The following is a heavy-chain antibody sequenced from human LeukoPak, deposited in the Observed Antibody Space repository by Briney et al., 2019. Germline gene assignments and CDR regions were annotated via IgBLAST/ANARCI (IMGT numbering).Heavy chain of an antibody. CDR3: AKERFGTSSAIEFDY. Sequence: GGSLRLSCAASGFTFSNYAMSWVRQTPGKGLEWVSGISGGGGTTYYSDSVKGRFTISRDNSKSTLYLQMDSLRDEDTARYYCAKERFGTSSAIEFDYWGRGTLVTVSS. J-gene: IGHJ4*02. CDR2: ISGGGGTT. CDR1: GFTFSNYA. V-gene: IGHV3-23*01. D-gene: IGHD3-10*01.